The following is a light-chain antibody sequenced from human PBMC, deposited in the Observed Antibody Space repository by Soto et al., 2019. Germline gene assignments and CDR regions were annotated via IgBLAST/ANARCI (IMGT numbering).Light chain of an antibody. V-gene: IGKV1-5*01. Sequence: DIQMTQSPSTLSASVGDRVTITCRASQSINSWLAWYQQKPGKAPKLLIYDASSLESGVPSRFSGRGSGTEFTLTISSLQPDDFATYYCQQYNSYSTVGQGTKVEIK. J-gene: IGKJ1*01. CDR3: QQYNSYST. CDR1: QSINSW. CDR2: DAS.